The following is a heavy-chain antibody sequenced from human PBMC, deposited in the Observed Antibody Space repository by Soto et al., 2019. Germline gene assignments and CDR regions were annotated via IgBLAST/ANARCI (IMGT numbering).Heavy chain of an antibody. Sequence: SVKVSCKASGGTFSSYAISWVRQAPGQGLEWMGGIIPIFGTANYAQKFQGRVTITADKSTSTAYMELSSLRSEDTAVYYCAREDCSGGSCYSDYYYYYGMDVWGQGTTVTVSS. J-gene: IGHJ6*02. V-gene: IGHV1-69*06. D-gene: IGHD2-15*01. CDR2: IIPIFGTA. CDR3: AREDCSGGSCYSDYYYYYGMDV. CDR1: GGTFSSYA.